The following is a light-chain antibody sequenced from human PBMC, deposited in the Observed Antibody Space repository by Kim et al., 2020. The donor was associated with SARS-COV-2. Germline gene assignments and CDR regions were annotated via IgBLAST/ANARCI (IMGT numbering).Light chain of an antibody. V-gene: IGKV3-15*01. CDR3: QQYNDWPPLT. CDR1: QSVSSN. J-gene: IGKJ4*01. Sequence: SPGESATLSCRASQSVSSNVAWYQQRPGQAPRLLIYGASTRATGIPGRFSGSVSGTGFTLTISSLQSEDFAVYYCQQYNDWPPLTFGGGTKVDIK. CDR2: GAS.